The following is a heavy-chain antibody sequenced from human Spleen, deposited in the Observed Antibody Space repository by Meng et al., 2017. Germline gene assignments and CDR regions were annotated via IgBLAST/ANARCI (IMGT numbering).Heavy chain of an antibody. CDR3: ARLGGVDPSPPL. J-gene: IGHJ4*02. Sequence: QGQLVQWGGGLLKPSASLCLTCAGYGVSFSGYYVSWIRQPPGKGLVWIGEIYHSGRTNYNSFLESRVTISVDQSKNQFSLNLYSVTAADTAFYYCARLGGVDPSPPLWGQGTLVTVSS. CDR1: GVSFSGYY. V-gene: IGHV4-34*01. CDR2: IYHSGRT. D-gene: IGHD3-16*01.